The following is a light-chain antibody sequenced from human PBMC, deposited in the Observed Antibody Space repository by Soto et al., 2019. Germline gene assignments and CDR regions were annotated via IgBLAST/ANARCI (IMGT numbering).Light chain of an antibody. J-gene: IGKJ1*01. CDR1: QGTNSY. Sequence: DIQLTQSPSVLSASVGDRVTITCRASQGTNSYLAWYQQKPGKVPKLLIYAASTLHSGVPSRFSGSGSGTEFTLTISSLQLEDFATYYCLQLNSYPRTFGQGTKVEIK. CDR3: LQLNSYPRT. V-gene: IGKV1-9*01. CDR2: AAS.